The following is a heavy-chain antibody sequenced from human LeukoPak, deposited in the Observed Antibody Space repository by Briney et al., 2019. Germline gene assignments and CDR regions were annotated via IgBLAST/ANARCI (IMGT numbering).Heavy chain of an antibody. J-gene: IGHJ5*02. CDR3: ASLGVYSYGYSSWFDP. V-gene: IGHV3-30-3*01. Sequence: GGSLRLSCAASGFTFSSYAMHWVRQAPVKGLEWVAVISYDGSNKYYADSVKGRFTISRDNSKNTLYLQMNSLRAEDTAVYYCASLGVYSYGYSSWFDPWGQGTLVTVSS. CDR1: GFTFSSYA. CDR2: ISYDGSNK. D-gene: IGHD5-18*01.